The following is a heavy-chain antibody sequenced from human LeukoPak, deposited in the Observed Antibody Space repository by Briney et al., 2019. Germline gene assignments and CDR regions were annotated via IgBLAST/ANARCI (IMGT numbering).Heavy chain of an antibody. CDR2: INAGNGNT. D-gene: IGHD2-21*01. CDR1: GYTFTIYA. Sequence: ASVKVSCKASGYTFTIYAMHWVRQAPGQRLEWMGWINAGNGNTKYSQKFQGRVTITRDTSASTAYMELRSLRSDDTAVYYCARAPLRLVDFDIWGQGTMVTVSS. CDR3: ARAPLRLVDFDI. J-gene: IGHJ3*02. V-gene: IGHV1-3*01.